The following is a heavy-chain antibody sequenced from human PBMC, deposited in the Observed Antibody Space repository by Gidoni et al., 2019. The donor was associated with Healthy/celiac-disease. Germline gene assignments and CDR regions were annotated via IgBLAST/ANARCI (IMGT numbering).Heavy chain of an antibody. V-gene: IGHV3-66*01. J-gene: IGHJ6*03. Sequence: LEWVSVIDSGGSTYYADSVKGRFTISRDNSKNTLYLQMNSLRAEDTAVYYCARITMFGVCMDVWGKGTTVTVSS. CDR3: ARITMFGVCMDV. CDR2: IDSGGST. D-gene: IGHD3-3*01.